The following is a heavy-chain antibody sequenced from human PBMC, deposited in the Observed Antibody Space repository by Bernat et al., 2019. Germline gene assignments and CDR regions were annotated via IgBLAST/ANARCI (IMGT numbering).Heavy chain of an antibody. CDR2: ISAYNGNT. D-gene: IGHD6-13*01. CDR3: ARNSSWYNHYYGMDV. J-gene: IGHJ6*02. V-gene: IGHV1-18*01. Sequence: QVQLVQSGAEVKKPGASVKVSCKASGYTFTSYGISWVRQAPGQGLEWMGWISAYNGNTNYVQNLQGRVTMTTDTSTSTAYLELRSLRSDDTAVYYCARNSSWYNHYYGMDVWGQGTTVIVSS. CDR1: GYTFTSYG.